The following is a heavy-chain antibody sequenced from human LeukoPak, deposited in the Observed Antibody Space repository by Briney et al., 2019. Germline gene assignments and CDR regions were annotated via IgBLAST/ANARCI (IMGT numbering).Heavy chain of an antibody. V-gene: IGHV4-59*01. CDR2: IYYSGST. CDR3: ARGLDSSGPPFDY. J-gene: IGHJ4*02. D-gene: IGHD3-22*01. Sequence: SETLSLTCTVSGGSISSYYWNWIRQPPGKGLEWIGYIYYSGSTNYNPSLKSRVTISVDTSKNQFSLRLSSVTAEDTAVYYCARGLDSSGPPFDYWGQGTLVTVSS. CDR1: GGSISSYY.